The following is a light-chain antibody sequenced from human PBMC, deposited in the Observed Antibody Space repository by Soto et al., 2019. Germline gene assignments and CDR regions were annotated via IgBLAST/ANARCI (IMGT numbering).Light chain of an antibody. V-gene: IGKV3-15*01. Sequence: EIVMTQSPATLSVSPGERATLSCRASQSVSSNLAWYQQKPGQAPRLLIYGASTRATGIPARFSGSGSGTEFTLTISSLQPEDFAVYYCQQYNNWPRTFGQGTKGDIK. CDR1: QSVSSN. J-gene: IGKJ1*01. CDR2: GAS. CDR3: QQYNNWPRT.